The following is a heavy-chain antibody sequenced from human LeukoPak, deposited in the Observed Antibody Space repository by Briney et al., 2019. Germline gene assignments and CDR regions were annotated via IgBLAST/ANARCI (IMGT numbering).Heavy chain of an antibody. J-gene: IGHJ4*02. V-gene: IGHV1-46*01. CDR3: ARRAVSGKGESFDY. CDR2: INPSGGTT. Sequence: GASVEVSCKASGYTFTSYYIHWVRQAPGQGLEWMGVINPSGGTTSYAQNFQGRITMTGDASRNTVYMELSSLRSEDTAVYYCARRAVSGKGESFDYWGQGTLVTVSS. D-gene: IGHD6-19*01. CDR1: GYTFTSYY.